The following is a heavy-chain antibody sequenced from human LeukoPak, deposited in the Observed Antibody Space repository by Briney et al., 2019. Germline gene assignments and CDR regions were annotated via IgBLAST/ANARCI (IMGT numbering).Heavy chain of an antibody. CDR3: ASLAAATNMDV. CDR1: GGSISTRGYF. CDR2: IYYSGST. V-gene: IGHV4-39*07. Sequence: SETLSLTCTVSGGSISTRGYFWGWIRQPPGKGLEWIGSIYYSGSTYNNPSLKSRVTISVDTSKNQFSLKLSSVTAADTAVYYCASLAAATNMDVWGKGTTVTVSS. D-gene: IGHD6-13*01. J-gene: IGHJ6*03.